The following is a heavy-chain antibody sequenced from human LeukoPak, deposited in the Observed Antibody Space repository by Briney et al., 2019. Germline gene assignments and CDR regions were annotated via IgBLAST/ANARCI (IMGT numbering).Heavy chain of an antibody. V-gene: IGHV3-74*01. D-gene: IGHD3-10*02. CDR1: GFTFSSYW. CDR3: AELGITMIGGV. CDR2: IKSDGSIT. Sequence: PGGSLRLSCAASGFTFSSYWMHWVRQAPGKGLVWVSRIKSDGSITNYADSVKGRFTISRDNAKNSLYLQMNSLRAEDTAVYYCAELGITMIGGVWGKGTTVTISS. J-gene: IGHJ6*04.